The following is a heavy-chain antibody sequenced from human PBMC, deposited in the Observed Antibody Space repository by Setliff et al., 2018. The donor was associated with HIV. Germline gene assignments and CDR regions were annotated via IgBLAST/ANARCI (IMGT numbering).Heavy chain of an antibody. Sequence: PSETLSLTCTVSGGSTDSGSYYWAWIRQPPGKGLEWIGSMYYTGSTYYNPSLKSRVTISVDTSKNHFSLKLNSVTAADTAVYYCARADGDPPWWYFDLWGRGTLVTVSS. CDR2: MYYTGST. J-gene: IGHJ2*01. V-gene: IGHV4-39*07. CDR3: ARADGDPPWWYFDL. CDR1: GGSTDSGSYY. D-gene: IGHD4-17*01.